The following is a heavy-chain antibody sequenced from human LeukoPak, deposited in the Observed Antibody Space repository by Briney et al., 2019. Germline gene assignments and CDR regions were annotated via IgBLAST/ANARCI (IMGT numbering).Heavy chain of an antibody. CDR3: ARDYYGMDV. J-gene: IGHJ6*02. CDR2: INPKRGDT. V-gene: IGHV1-2*02. Sequence: ASVKVSCKASGYTLTGYYMHWVRQAPGQGLEWMGWINPKRGDTDYAQKFQGRVSMTRDTSISTAYMELNRLTSDDTAVYYCARDYYGMDVWGQGTTVTVSS. CDR1: GYTLTGYY.